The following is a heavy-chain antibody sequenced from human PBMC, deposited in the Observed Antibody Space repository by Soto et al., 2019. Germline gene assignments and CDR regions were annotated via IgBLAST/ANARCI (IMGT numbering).Heavy chain of an antibody. J-gene: IGHJ4*02. D-gene: IGHD3-3*01. CDR1: GYSISSGSY. CDR3: ARERITIFGVVIQGVYFDY. CDR2: IYHSGST. Sequence: PXETLSLKCAVSGYSISSGSYWGWIRQPPVKGLEWIGSIYHSGSTYYNPSLKSRVTISVDTSKNQFSLKLSSVTAADTAVYYCARERITIFGVVIQGVYFDYWGQGTLVTVSS. V-gene: IGHV4-38-2*02.